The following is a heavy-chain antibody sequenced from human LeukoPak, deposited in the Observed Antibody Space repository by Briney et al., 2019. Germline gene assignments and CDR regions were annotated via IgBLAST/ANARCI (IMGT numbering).Heavy chain of an antibody. CDR1: GFTFGSYT. V-gene: IGHV3-30*04. CDR3: ARGLVGATVWDYYFHY. D-gene: IGHD1-26*01. CDR2: ISYDGSNK. Sequence: PGGSLRLSCAASGFTFGSYTMHWVRQAPDKGLQWVAVISYDGSNKYYSDSVKGRFTISRDNSKNTLYLQMNNLRAEDTAVYYCARGLVGATVWDYYFHYWGQGTLVTVSS. J-gene: IGHJ4*02.